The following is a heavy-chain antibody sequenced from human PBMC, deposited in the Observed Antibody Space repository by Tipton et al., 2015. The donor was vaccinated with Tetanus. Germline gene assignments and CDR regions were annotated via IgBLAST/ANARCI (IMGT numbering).Heavy chain of an antibody. CDR2: IYPGDSNL. D-gene: IGHD4-17*01. J-gene: IGHJ4*02. CDR1: TNSFNGYW. Sequence: QLVKSGAEVKKPGESLKISCEGSTNSFNGYWIGWVRQMPGKGLEWMGIIYPGDSNLRYSASFQGQVTNSADRSISTAYLQWSSLKASDTAMYYCARRRTTTALSYYFDSWGQGTRVTVSS. V-gene: IGHV5-51*01. CDR3: ARRRTTTALSYYFDS.